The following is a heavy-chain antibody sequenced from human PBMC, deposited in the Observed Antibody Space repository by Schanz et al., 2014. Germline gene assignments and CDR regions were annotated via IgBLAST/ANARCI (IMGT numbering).Heavy chain of an antibody. CDR1: GYTFTNFF. J-gene: IGHJ4*02. Sequence: QVHLVQSGAEVHKPGASLKISCKASGYTFTNFFLHWVRQAPGQGLEWMGWISPYNGNTNYAQKLQGRVTMTADTSTSTAYMDLRSLRSEDTAVYYCASSGAGYSSSWDFDYGGQGTLVTVSS. CDR3: ASSGAGYSSSWDFDY. CDR2: ISPYNGNT. D-gene: IGHD6-13*01. V-gene: IGHV1-18*04.